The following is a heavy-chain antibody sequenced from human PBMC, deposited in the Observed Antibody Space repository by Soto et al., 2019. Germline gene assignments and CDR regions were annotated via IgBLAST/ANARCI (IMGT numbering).Heavy chain of an antibody. CDR2: ISYDGSNK. CDR1: GFTFSSYA. J-gene: IGHJ6*02. Sequence: GGSLRLSCAASGFTFSSYAMHWVRQAPGKGLGCVAVISYDGSNKYYADSVKGRFTISRDNSKNTLYLQMNSLRAEDTAVYYCARDTLIVVSMKTYYYYGMDVWGQGTTVTVSS. CDR3: ARDTLIVVSMKTYYYYGMDV. V-gene: IGHV3-30-3*01. D-gene: IGHD3-22*01.